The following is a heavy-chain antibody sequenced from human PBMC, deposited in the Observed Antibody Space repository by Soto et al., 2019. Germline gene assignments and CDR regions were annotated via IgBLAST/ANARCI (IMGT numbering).Heavy chain of an antibody. J-gene: IGHJ4*02. V-gene: IGHV4-30-2*01. CDR2: IYHSGST. Sequence: PSETLSLTCAVSGGSISSGGYSWSWIRQPPGKGLEWIGYIYHSGSTYYNPSLKSRVTISVDRSKNQFSLKLSSVTAADTAVYYCARGDWDDSSGYYYGYWGQGTLVTVSS. D-gene: IGHD3-22*01. CDR1: GGSISSGGYS. CDR3: ARGDWDDSSGYYYGY.